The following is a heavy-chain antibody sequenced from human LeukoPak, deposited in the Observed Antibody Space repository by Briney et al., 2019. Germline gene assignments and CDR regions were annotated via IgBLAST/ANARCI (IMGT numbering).Heavy chain of an antibody. CDR1: GGSISSGGYY. J-gene: IGHJ4*02. Sequence: KASETLSLTCTVSGGSISSGGYYWSWIRQHPGKGLEWIGYIYYSGSTYYNPSLKSRVTISVDTSKNQFSLKLSSVTAADTAVYYCASVRAYYYDSSGYRFDCWGQGTLVTVSS. D-gene: IGHD3-22*01. CDR3: ASVRAYYYDSSGYRFDC. V-gene: IGHV4-31*03. CDR2: IYYSGST.